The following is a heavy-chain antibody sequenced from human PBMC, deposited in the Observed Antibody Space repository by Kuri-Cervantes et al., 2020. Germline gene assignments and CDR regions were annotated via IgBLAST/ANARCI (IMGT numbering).Heavy chain of an antibody. CDR1: GFTFSNYA. D-gene: IGHD3-9*01. V-gene: IGHV3-23*01. CDR2: ISGSGGTT. Sequence: GESLKISCAASGFTFSNYAMTWVRQAPGKGLDWISAISGSGGTTYYADSVRGRFTISRDNSKNTLYLQMNSPRAEDTAVYYCARDSGRSDYDILTGYYRPYYYYGMDVWGQGTTVTVSS. CDR3: ARDSGRSDYDILTGYYRPYYYYGMDV. J-gene: IGHJ6*02.